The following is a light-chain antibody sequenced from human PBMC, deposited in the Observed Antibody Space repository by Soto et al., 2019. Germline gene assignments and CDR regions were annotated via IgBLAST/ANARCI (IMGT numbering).Light chain of an antibody. J-gene: IGKJ3*01. Sequence: DIQMTQSPSSLSASVGDRVTITCRASQSISGHLNWYQHKPGKAPELLIYATSTLHIGVPSRFSVSGSGTDFSLTISSLQPEDFATYYCQQSYSSPRFTFGPGTKVDIK. CDR1: QSISGH. CDR2: ATS. V-gene: IGKV1-39*01. CDR3: QQSYSSPRFT.